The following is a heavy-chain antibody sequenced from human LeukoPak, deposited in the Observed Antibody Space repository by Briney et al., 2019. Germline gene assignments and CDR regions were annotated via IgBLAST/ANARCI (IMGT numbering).Heavy chain of an antibody. Sequence: ASVKVSCKASGYTVTGNYLHRVRQAPGQGLEWMGWINPNSGGTKHGQKFQGRVSMTRDTSISTAYLELSSLRSDDTAVYYCARGRSVTTSSPFDYWGQGTLVTVSS. CDR3: ARGRSVTTSSPFDY. V-gene: IGHV1-2*02. CDR2: INPNSGGT. J-gene: IGHJ4*02. CDR1: GYTVTGNY. D-gene: IGHD4-17*01.